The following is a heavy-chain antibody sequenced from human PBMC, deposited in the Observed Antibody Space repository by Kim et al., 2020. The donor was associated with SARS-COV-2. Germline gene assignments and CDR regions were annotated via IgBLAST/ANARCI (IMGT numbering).Heavy chain of an antibody. Sequence: TYYACSGKGLFTISRDNSKDILYWQMNCLRAEDTALYFCTRGTVSAWYDFWGQGTLVTVSS. CDR3: TRGTVSAWYDF. V-gene: IGHV3-11*05. D-gene: IGHD2-21*02. J-gene: IGHJ5*01. CDR2: T.